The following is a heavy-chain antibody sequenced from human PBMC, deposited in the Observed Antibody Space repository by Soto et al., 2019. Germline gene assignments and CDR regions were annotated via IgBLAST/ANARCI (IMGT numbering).Heavy chain of an antibody. D-gene: IGHD6-6*01. J-gene: IGHJ6*02. V-gene: IGHV1-69*06. CDR2: IIPIFGTA. Sequence: ASVKVSCKASGGTFSSYAISWVRQAPGQGLEWMGGIIPIFGTANYAQKFQGRVTITADKSTSTAYMELSSLRAEDTAVYYCARPSSSSDYYGMDVWGRGTTVTVSS. CDR3: ARPSSSSDYYGMDV. CDR1: GGTFSSYA.